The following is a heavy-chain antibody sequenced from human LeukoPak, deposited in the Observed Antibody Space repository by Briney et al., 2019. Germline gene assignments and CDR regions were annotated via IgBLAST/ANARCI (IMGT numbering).Heavy chain of an antibody. CDR3: AKDLPDTAMISHYFDY. Sequence: PGGSLRLSCEASGFTFNRYAISWVRQAPGKGLEWVSGISGSGGSTYYADSVKGRFTISRDNFKNTLYLQMNSLRAEDTAVYYCAKDLPDTAMISHYFDYWGQGALVTVSS. V-gene: IGHV3-23*01. CDR2: ISGSGGST. J-gene: IGHJ4*02. D-gene: IGHD5-18*01. CDR1: GFTFNRYA.